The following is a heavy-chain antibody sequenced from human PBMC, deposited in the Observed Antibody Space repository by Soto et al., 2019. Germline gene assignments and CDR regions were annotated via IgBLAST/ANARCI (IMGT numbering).Heavy chain of an antibody. CDR1: GFTFNTYL. D-gene: IGHD6-19*01. V-gene: IGHV3-7*01. J-gene: IGHJ4*02. CDR2: INPAGTQG. Sequence: GGSLRLSCAASGFTFNTYLMNWVRHVPGRGLEWVANINPAGTQGTYVDSVKGRFSISRDNAKKSLFLQMNSLRAEDTAVYYCAGWGNANYWGQGILVTVSS. CDR3: AGWGNANY.